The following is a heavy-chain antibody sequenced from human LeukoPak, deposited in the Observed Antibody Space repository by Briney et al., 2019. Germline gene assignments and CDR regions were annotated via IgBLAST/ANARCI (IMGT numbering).Heavy chain of an antibody. CDR2: ISNNGGST. J-gene: IGHJ4*02. Sequence: GGSLTVSCSASGFTFSNYAMHWVRQAPGKGLEYVSAISNNGGSTHYADSVKGRFTISRDNAKNTVYLQMSSLRVEDTAVYYCVRTSGSLDGWGQKTVLSVSS. D-gene: IGHD1-26*01. V-gene: IGHV3-64D*09. CDR3: VRTSGSLDG. CDR1: GFTFSNYA.